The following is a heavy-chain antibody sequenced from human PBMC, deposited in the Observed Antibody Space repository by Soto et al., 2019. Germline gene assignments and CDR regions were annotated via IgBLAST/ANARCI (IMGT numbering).Heavy chain of an antibody. CDR1: GGTFSSYA. V-gene: IGHV1-69*01. Sequence: QVQLVQSGAEVKKPGSSVKVSCKASGGTFSSYAISWVRQAPGQGLEWMGGIIPIFGTANYAQKFQGRVTITADESTSTAYMELSSLRSEDTAVYYCARALGNYDSSGYYYDRLDPWGQGTLVTVSS. CDR2: IIPIFGTA. J-gene: IGHJ5*02. CDR3: ARALGNYDSSGYYYDRLDP. D-gene: IGHD3-22*01.